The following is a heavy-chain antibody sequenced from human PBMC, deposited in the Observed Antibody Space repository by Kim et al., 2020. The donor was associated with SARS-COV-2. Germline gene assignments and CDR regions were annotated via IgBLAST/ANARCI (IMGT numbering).Heavy chain of an antibody. D-gene: IGHD3-3*01. CDR1: GGSISSSSYY. V-gene: IGHV4-39*01. CDR2: IYYSGST. Sequence: SETLSLTCTVSGGSISSSSYYWGWIRQPPGKGLEWIGSIYYSGSTYYNPSLKSRVTISVDTSKNQFSLKLSSVTAADTAVYYCARARWSEDAFDIWGQGTMVTVSS. J-gene: IGHJ3*02. CDR3: ARARWSEDAFDI.